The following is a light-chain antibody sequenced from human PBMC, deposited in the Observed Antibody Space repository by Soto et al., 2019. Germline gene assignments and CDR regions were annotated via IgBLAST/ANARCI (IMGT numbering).Light chain of an antibody. CDR3: QQYRT. J-gene: IGKJ1*01. Sequence: IVLTQAPGTLSLSPGERATITSRASQSVSSSSLAWYQQNPGQAPRLLIYEASSRATGIPDRFSGSGSGTDFTLTISRLEPEDFAVYYCQQYRTFCQGTKVDIK. CDR2: EAS. V-gene: IGKV3-20*01. CDR1: QSVSSSS.